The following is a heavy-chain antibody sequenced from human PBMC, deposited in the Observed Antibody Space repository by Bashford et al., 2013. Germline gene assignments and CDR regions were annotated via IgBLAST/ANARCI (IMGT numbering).Heavy chain of an antibody. CDR2: INPSSGST. V-gene: IGHV1-46*01. D-gene: IGHD3-10*02. J-gene: IGHJ4*02. Sequence: ASVKVSCKASGYTFTGYYMHWVRQAPGQGLEWMGFINPSSGSTSYAQKFQGRVTVTRDSSTSTVYMELSSLRSEDTALYFCAKDKNTERYYVDYWGQGTLVTVSS. CDR1: GYTFTGYY. CDR3: AKDKNTERYYVDY.